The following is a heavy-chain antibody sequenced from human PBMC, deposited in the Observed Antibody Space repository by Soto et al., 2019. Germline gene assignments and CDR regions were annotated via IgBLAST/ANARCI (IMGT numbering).Heavy chain of an antibody. CDR3: TTYRHNYYDSSGYYRDAFDI. J-gene: IGHJ3*02. CDR2: IKSKTDGGTT. CDR1: GFTFSNAW. Sequence: EVQLVESGGGLVKPGGSLRLSCAASGFTFSNAWMSWVRQAPGKGLEWVGRIKSKTDGGTTDYAAPVKGRFTISRDDSKNTLYLQMNSLKTEDTAVYYCTTYRHNYYDSSGYYRDAFDIWGQGTMVTVSS. D-gene: IGHD3-22*01. V-gene: IGHV3-15*01.